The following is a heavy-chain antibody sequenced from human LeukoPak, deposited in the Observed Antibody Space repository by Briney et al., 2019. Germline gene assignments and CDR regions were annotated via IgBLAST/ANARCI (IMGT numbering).Heavy chain of an antibody. V-gene: IGHV4-38-2*02. CDR1: GYSISSAYY. CDR3: ARAVPTASGGYFNY. J-gene: IGHJ4*02. Sequence: PSETLSLTCTVSGYSISSAYYWGWIRQPPGKGLEWIGNIYHSGRTYYNPSLKSRVTISADTSKNQFSLRLSSVTAADTAVYYCARAVPTASGGYFNYWGQGTLVTVSS. CDR2: IYHSGRT. D-gene: IGHD3-10*01.